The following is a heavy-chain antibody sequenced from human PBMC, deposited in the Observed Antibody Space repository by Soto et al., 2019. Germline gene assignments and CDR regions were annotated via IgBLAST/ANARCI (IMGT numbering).Heavy chain of an antibody. CDR1: GGSISSGDYY. D-gene: IGHD3-22*01. CDR3: ASYTMIRIEGLSWFER. CDR2: IYYSVST. Sequence: PSETLSLTCTVSGGSISSGDYYWSWILHPPGKGLEWIGYIYYSVSTYYNPSLKSRVNISVDTSKNQFYLKLSSVTAADTAVYYCASYTMIRIEGLSWFERWGKGNMVTVSA. J-gene: IGHJ5*02. V-gene: IGHV4-30-4*01.